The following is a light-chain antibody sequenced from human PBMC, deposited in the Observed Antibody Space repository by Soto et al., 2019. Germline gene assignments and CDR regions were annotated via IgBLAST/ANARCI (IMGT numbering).Light chain of an antibody. CDR3: PQYKTWPAGLT. CDR1: QSVRKK. CDR2: DAY. V-gene: IGKV3-15*01. J-gene: IGKJ4*01. Sequence: EIVLTQSPATVSLYPGEKATLSCRASQSVRKKVAWYQQKPGQAPRLLIYDAYTRATSVPARFSGSGSRTEFNLTISSLKFADFLVYFCPQYKTWPAGLTFCGGTKVKIK.